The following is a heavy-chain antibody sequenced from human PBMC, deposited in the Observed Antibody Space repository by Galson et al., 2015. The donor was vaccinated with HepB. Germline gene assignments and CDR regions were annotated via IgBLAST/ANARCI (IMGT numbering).Heavy chain of an antibody. D-gene: IGHD3-22*01. V-gene: IGHV3-7*03. CDR1: GFTFSSYW. Sequence: SLRLSCAASGFTFSSYWMNWVRQAPGKGLEWVANINQDGSEINYVDSVKGRFTISRDNAKNSLYLQMNSLSAEDTAVYYCARDTIAKYYYDSRGFYSHFDYWGQGTLVTVSS. J-gene: IGHJ4*02. CDR3: ARDTIAKYYYDSRGFYSHFDY. CDR2: INQDGSEI.